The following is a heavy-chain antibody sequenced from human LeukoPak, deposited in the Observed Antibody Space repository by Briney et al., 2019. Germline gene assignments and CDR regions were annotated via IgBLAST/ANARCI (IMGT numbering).Heavy chain of an antibody. CDR3: AKDLAEYFDY. CDR2: ISGSGGST. V-gene: IGHV3-23*01. D-gene: IGHD3-16*01. CDR1: GLTFSFYS. Sequence: PGGSLRLSCAASGLTFSFYSMNWVRQAPGKGLEWVSAISGSGGSTHYADSVKGRFTISRDNSKNTLYLQMNSLRAEDTAVYYCAKDLAEYFDYWGQGTLVTVSS. J-gene: IGHJ4*02.